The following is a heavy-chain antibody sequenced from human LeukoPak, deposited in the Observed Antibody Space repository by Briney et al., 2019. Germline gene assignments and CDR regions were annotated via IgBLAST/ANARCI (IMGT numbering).Heavy chain of an antibody. D-gene: IGHD6-19*01. CDR3: ARGGKRALAGTRSPQYFQH. J-gene: IGHJ1*01. CDR1: GGSISSSNW. Sequence: NPSETLSLTCAVSGGSISSSNWWSWVRQPPGKGLEWIGEIYHSGSTNYNPSLKSRVTISVDKSKNQFSLKLRSVTAADTAVYYCARGGKRALAGTRSPQYFQHWGQGTLVTVSS. CDR2: IYHSGST. V-gene: IGHV4-4*02.